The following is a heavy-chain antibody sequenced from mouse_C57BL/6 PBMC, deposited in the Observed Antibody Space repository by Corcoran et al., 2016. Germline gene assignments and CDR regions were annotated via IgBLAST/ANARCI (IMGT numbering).Heavy chain of an antibody. CDR1: GYTFTDYY. Sequence: EVQLQQSGPELVKPGASVKISCKASGYTFTDYYMNWVKQSHGKSLEWIGDINPNNGGTSYNQKFKGKATLTVDKSSSTAYLELHSLTSEDSAVYYCASIGLRRGCAYWGQGTLVT. CDR3: ASIGLRRGCAY. J-gene: IGHJ3*01. V-gene: IGHV1-26*01. D-gene: IGHD2-4*01. CDR2: INPNNGGT.